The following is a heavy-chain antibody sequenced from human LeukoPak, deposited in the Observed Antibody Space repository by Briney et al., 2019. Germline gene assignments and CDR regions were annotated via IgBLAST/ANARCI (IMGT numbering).Heavy chain of an antibody. V-gene: IGHV3-7*03. J-gene: IGHJ3*02. CDR1: GFTFSNYW. CDR2: IKQDGSEK. CDR3: ANSAGPYYYGSGKRGAFDI. D-gene: IGHD3-10*01. Sequence: GGSLRLSCAASGFTFSNYWMSWVRQAPGKGLEWVANIKQDGSEKYYVDSVKGRFTISRDNAKNSLYLQMNSLRAEDTALYYCANSAGPYYYGSGKRGAFDIWGQGTMVTVSS.